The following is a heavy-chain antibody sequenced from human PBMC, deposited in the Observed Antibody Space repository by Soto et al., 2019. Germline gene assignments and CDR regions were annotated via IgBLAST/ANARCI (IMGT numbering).Heavy chain of an antibody. CDR1: GFSRSGYG. CDR2: IWYHGTTK. J-gene: IGHJ5*02. Sequence: GVSLRVSCEVAGFSRSGYGMHWVRQAPGKGLEWVAVIWYHGTTKNYADSVKGRFTISRDISKNTVYLQMDSLKVEDTAVYYCARDVDRTSHLNWFDPWGQGVMVTVSS. D-gene: IGHD5-12*01. V-gene: IGHV3-33*01. CDR3: ARDVDRTSHLNWFDP.